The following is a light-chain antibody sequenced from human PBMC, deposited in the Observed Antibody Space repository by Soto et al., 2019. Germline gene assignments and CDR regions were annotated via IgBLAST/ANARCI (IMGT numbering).Light chain of an antibody. CDR3: QQYNDYSTWT. CDR2: DAT. Sequence: DIQMTQSPSTLSASVGDRVTITCRASQSINRWLVWYQQKPGKAPKVLIWDATTLHRGVSSRFSGSGFGTEFTLTISSLQPDDFATYYCQQYNDYSTWTFGQGTKVDIK. CDR1: QSINRW. V-gene: IGKV1-5*01. J-gene: IGKJ1*01.